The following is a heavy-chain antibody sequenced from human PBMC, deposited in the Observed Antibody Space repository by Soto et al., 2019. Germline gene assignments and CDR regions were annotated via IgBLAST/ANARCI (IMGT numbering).Heavy chain of an antibody. J-gene: IGHJ6*02. V-gene: IGHV4-34*01. CDR1: GGSSSGYY. CDR2: INHSGST. Sequence: SETLSLTCAVYGGSSSGYYWSWIRQPPGKGLEWIGEINHSGSTNYNPSLKSRVTISVDTSKNQFSLKLSSVTAADTAVYYCAGDEYSSSWYSHYYYYYGMDVWGQGTTVTVPS. CDR3: AGDEYSSSWYSHYYYYYGMDV. D-gene: IGHD6-13*01.